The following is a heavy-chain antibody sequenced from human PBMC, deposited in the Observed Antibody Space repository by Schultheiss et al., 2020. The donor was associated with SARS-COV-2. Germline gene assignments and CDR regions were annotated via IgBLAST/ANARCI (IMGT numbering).Heavy chain of an antibody. J-gene: IGHJ5*02. CDR2: MNPNSGNT. D-gene: IGHD6-13*01. CDR3: ARWGTSSSWYTRRKYNWFDP. Sequence: ASVKVSCKASGGTFSSYAISWVRQAPGQGLEWMGWMNPNSGNTGYAQKFQGRVTMTRNTSISTAYMELSSLRSEDTAVYYCARWGTSSSWYTRRKYNWFDPWGQGTLVTVSS. V-gene: IGHV1-8*02. CDR1: GGTFSSYA.